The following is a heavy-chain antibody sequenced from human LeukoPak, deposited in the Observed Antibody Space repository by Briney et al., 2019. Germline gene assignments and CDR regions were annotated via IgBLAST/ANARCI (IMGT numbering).Heavy chain of an antibody. J-gene: IGHJ4*02. CDR1: GFTFDDYA. CDR3: AKDQNPQNYCSSTSCYSY. CDR2: ISWNSGSI. V-gene: IGHV3-9*01. Sequence: PGRSLRLSCAASGFTFDDYAMHWVRHAPGKGLEWVSGISWNSGSIGYADSVKGRFTISRDNVKNSLHLQMNSLRAEDTALYYCAKDQNPQNYCSSTSCYSYWGQGTLVTVSS. D-gene: IGHD2-2*01.